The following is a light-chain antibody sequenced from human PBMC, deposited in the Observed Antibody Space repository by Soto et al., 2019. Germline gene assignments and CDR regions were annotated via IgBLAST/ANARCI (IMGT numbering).Light chain of an antibody. CDR3: QSYDSSMSGSDWV. CDR1: RSNIGAGYD. Sequence: QAVVTQPPSVSGARGQRVTISCTGSRSNIGAGYDVHWYQHLPGTAPKLLIYDNTNRPSGVPDRFSGSKSGTSASLAITGLQAEDEAHYYCQSYDSSMSGSDWVFGGGTKLTVL. J-gene: IGLJ3*02. CDR2: DNT. V-gene: IGLV1-40*01.